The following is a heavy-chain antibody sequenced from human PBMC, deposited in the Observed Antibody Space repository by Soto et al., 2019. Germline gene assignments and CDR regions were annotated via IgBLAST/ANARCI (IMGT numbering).Heavy chain of an antibody. CDR3: ARDLGGGYEPGDY. Sequence: QVQLVQSGAALKKPGSSVKVSCRASGATFSRSVFNWVRQAPGQGLEWMGGIISMFGTPNYSQKFQGRVTISADESTSTGYMELNNLRSDDTAIYYCARDLGGGYEPGDYWGQGTQVTVSS. CDR2: IISMFGTP. J-gene: IGHJ4*02. CDR1: GATFSRSV. V-gene: IGHV1-69*12. D-gene: IGHD5-12*01.